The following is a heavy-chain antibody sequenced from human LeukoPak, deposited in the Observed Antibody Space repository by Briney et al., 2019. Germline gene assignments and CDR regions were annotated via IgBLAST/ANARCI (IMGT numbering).Heavy chain of an antibody. CDR3: ATYRQVLLPFES. V-gene: IGHV3-23*01. CDR1: GFTFSTFA. CDR2: IFPSGGEI. Sequence: EGSLRLSCAASGFTFSTFAMIWVRQPPGKGLEWVSSIFPSGGEIHYADSVRGRFTISRDNSKGTLSLQMNSLRAEDTAIYYCATYRQVLLPFESWGQGTLVTVSS. D-gene: IGHD2-8*02. J-gene: IGHJ4*02.